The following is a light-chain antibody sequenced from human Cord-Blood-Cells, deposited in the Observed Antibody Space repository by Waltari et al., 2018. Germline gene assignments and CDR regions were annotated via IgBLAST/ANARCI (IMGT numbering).Light chain of an antibody. J-gene: IGKJ1*01. CDR2: KAS. Sequence: DTQMTQSPSPRSSSGGERVTITCRASQSISSWLAWYQKKPGKAPKLLSYKASSLESGVQSRFSGSGSGTESTLTISSLHPDDFATYYCQQYNSYSTFGQGTKVEIK. CDR1: QSISSW. CDR3: QQYNSYST. V-gene: IGKV1-5*03.